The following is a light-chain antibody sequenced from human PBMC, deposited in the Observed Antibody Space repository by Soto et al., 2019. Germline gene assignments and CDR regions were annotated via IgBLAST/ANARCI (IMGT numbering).Light chain of an antibody. CDR2: GAS. Sequence: EILLTQSPDTLSLSPGERATLSCRAAQSVGIRLAWYQHKTGQAPRLLISGASSRATVIPDRFTGSGSETSFTLTISRLEPEDFALYYCQHYQSGHPVTFGQGTRLEIK. V-gene: IGKV3-20*01. CDR1: QSVGIR. CDR3: QHYQSGHPVT. J-gene: IGKJ5*01.